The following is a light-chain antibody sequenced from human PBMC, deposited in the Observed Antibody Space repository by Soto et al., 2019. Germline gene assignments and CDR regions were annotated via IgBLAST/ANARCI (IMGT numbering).Light chain of an antibody. Sequence: ETVMTQSPGTLSVSPGESATLSCGTSQSVSSNLAWYQQKPGQAPRLLIYGASTRATGIPARFSGSGSGTEFTLTISSLQSEDSAIYYCQQYSSWPFTFGPGTKVAIE. CDR3: QQYSSWPFT. J-gene: IGKJ3*01. CDR1: QSVSSN. V-gene: IGKV3D-15*01. CDR2: GAS.